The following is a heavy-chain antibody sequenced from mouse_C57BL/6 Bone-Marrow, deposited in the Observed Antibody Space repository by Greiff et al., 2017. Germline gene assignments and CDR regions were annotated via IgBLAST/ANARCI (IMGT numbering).Heavy chain of an antibody. Sequence: EVQLVESGPELVKPGASVKISCKASGYSFTDYNMNWVKQSHGKSLEWIGVINPNNGTTSYNQKFKGKATLTVDQSSSTAYMQLYSLTSEDSAVYSGANPASNYGSCYWFAYWGQGTLLTVSA. CDR1: GYSFTDYN. CDR2: INPNNGTT. V-gene: IGHV1-39*01. CDR3: ANPASNYGSCYWFAY. D-gene: IGHD1-1*01. J-gene: IGHJ3*01.